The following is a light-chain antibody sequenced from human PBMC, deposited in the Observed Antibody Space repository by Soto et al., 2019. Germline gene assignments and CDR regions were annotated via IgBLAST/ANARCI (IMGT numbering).Light chain of an antibody. CDR2: GAS. V-gene: IGKV3-15*01. J-gene: IGKJ1*01. Sequence: EIVMTQSPATLSVSPGERATLSCRATQTVGSNLAWYQQKPGQAPRLLIYGASTRAIGIPARFSASGSGTEFTLTITRLEPEDFAVYYCQHYGSSPGTFGQGTKVEIK. CDR1: QTVGSN. CDR3: QHYGSSPGT.